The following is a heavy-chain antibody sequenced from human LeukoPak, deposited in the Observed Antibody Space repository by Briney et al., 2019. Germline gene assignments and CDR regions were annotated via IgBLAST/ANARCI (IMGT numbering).Heavy chain of an antibody. Sequence: TLSLICTVSVGSISSGSYYWSWIRQPAGKGLEWLGRIYTSGSPNDNPSLKSRVTRSVDTSKNQFSLKLSSVTAADTAVYYCAREQLSTHYFDYWGQGTLVTVSS. V-gene: IGHV4-61*02. CDR1: VGSISSGSYY. CDR2: IYTSGSP. D-gene: IGHD5-18*01. CDR3: AREQLSTHYFDY. J-gene: IGHJ4*02.